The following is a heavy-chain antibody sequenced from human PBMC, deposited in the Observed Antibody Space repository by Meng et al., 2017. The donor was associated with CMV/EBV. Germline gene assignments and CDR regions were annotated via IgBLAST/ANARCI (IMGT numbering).Heavy chain of an antibody. J-gene: IGHJ4*01. V-gene: IGHV3-15*01. CDR3: TTDRPRSGGKTHDY. Sequence: EMQLVESXXGXVXXGGXLRPSCTGPGSGFIFSNLWINWVRQAPGKGLEWVGRIKSEFDGETTDYAAPVKGRFTIARDDSRNTLYLYMNSLKTEDTAVYYCTTDRPRSGGKTHDYWGHGTLVTVSS. CDR1: GFIFSNLW. CDR2: IKSEFDGETT. D-gene: IGHD4-23*01.